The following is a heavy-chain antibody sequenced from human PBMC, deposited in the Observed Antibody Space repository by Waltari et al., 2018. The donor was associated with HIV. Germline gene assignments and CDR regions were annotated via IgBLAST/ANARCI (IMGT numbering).Heavy chain of an antibody. J-gene: IGHJ5*02. CDR2: INHSGRT. Sequence: QVQLQQWGAGLLKPSETLSLTCAVYGGSFSGYYWCWIRQPPGKGLEWIGEINHSGRTNYNPSLKSRVNISADTSKNQFSLKVNSVTAADTAVYYCARGEEGYSGYDLSWFDTWGQGTLVTVSS. D-gene: IGHD5-12*01. V-gene: IGHV4-34*01. CDR3: ARGEEGYSGYDLSWFDT. CDR1: GGSFSGYY.